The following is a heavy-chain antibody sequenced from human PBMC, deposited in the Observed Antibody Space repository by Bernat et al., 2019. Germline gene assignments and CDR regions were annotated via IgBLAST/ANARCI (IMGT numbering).Heavy chain of an antibody. CDR3: ASSEGIRRFFES. J-gene: IGHJ4*02. V-gene: IGHV4-34*01. Sequence: QVQLQQWGAGLLQPSETLSLTCAVYGGSFRAYYWSWIRQPPGKGLEWIGEINHSGGTKYDPSLKSRVTISVDTSKNQFSVRLSSVTAADTALYYCASSEGIRRFFESWGQGTLVTVSS. CDR2: INHSGGT. CDR1: GGSFRAYY.